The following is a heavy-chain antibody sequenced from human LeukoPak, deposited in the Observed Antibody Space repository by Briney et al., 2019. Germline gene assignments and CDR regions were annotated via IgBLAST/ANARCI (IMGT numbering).Heavy chain of an antibody. J-gene: IGHJ4*02. V-gene: IGHV3-21*01. CDR3: ARGMDWRLREFDY. CDR1: GFTFSSYS. CDR2: ISSSSSYI. Sequence: PGGSLRLSCAASGFTFSSYSMNWVRQAPGKGLEWVSSISSSSSYIYYADSVKGRFTISRDNAKNSLYLQMNSLRAEDTAVYYCARGMDWRLREFDYWGQGTLVTVSS. D-gene: IGHD3-16*01.